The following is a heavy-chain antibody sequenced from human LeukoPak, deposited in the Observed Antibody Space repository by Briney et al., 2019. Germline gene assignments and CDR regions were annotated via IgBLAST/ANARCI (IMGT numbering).Heavy chain of an antibody. CDR1: GGSISSYY. CDR2: IYYSGST. CDR3: ARVLRGGLEYFDY. V-gene: IGHV4-59*12. J-gene: IGHJ4*02. Sequence: SETLSLTCTVSGGSISSYYWSWIRQPAGKGLEWIGYIYYSGSTNYNPSLKSRVTMSVDKSKNQFSLKLSSVTAADTAVYYCARVLRGGLEYFDYWGQGTLVTVSS.